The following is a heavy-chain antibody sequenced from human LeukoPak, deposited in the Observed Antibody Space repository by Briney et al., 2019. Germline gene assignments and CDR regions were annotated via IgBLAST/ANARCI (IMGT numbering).Heavy chain of an antibody. CDR1: GYTFTSYA. Sequence: ASVKVSCKASGYTFTSYAMHWVRQAPGQRLEWMGWINAGSGNTKYSQKFQGRVTITRDTSASTAYMELSSLRSEDTAVYYCAREGRDYGDLPLDYWGQGTLVTVSS. CDR3: AREGRDYGDLPLDY. D-gene: IGHD4-17*01. CDR2: INAGSGNT. V-gene: IGHV1-3*01. J-gene: IGHJ4*02.